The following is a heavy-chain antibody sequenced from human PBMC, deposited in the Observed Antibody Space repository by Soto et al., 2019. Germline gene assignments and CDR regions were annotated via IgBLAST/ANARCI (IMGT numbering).Heavy chain of an antibody. D-gene: IGHD2-2*01. Sequence: QVQLQESCPGLVKPSQTLSLTCTVSGGSISSGGYFWSWIRPHPAKGLEWIGYIYYRGSTNYNPSPKSRVTISVGTSKTQCSLRLNSVTAADTAVYYCASSSTSANYFDYWGQGTLVTVSS. J-gene: IGHJ4*02. CDR1: GGSISSGGYF. CDR3: ASSSTSANYFDY. V-gene: IGHV4-31*03. CDR2: IYYRGST.